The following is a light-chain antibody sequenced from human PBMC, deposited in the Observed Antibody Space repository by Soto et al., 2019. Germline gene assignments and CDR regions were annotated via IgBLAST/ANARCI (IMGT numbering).Light chain of an antibody. CDR1: QYMTNTY. V-gene: IGKV3-20*01. CDR2: AAS. CDR3: QQYGRSPRT. J-gene: IGKJ1*01. Sequence: EIVLTQSPGTLSLSPGERATLSCRASQYMTNTYIAWYQQKPGQAPRLLIYAASNRATGIPDRFSGSGSGTDFILTISRLEPDDFAVYYCQQYGRSPRTFGQGTKVDIK.